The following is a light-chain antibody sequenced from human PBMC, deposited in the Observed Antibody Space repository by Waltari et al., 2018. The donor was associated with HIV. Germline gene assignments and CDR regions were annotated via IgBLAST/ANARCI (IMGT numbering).Light chain of an antibody. CDR3: VTWDDSLNGYV. CDR1: SPNIGGNT. J-gene: IGLJ1*01. V-gene: IGLV1-44*01. CDR2: SNS. Sequence: QSVLTQPPSASGTPGQRVTISCSGSSPNIGGNTVNWYQQLPGTAPKLLIYSNSQRPSGVPDRLSGSKSGTSASLAISGLQSEDEADYYCVTWDDSLNGYVFGTGTKVTVL.